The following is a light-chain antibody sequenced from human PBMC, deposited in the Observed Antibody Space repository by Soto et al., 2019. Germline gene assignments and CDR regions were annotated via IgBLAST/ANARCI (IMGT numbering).Light chain of an antibody. CDR3: QQYGSSPRT. V-gene: IGKV3-20*01. CDR1: QSVSSSY. CDR2: GAS. J-gene: IGKJ1*01. Sequence: EIVLTQSPGTLSLSPGERATLSCRASQSVSSSYLAWYQQKPGQAPRLLIYGASNRATGIPDRFSGCGSGTDFTLTISRLEPEDFAVYYCQQYGSSPRTFGQGTKVEIK.